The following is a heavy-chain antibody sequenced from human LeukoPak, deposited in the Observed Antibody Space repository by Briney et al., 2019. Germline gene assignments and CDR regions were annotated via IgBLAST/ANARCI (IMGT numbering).Heavy chain of an antibody. CDR1: GFTFSNYA. J-gene: IGHJ6*04. CDR2: ISSSSSYI. CDR3: ARSQWLPDV. V-gene: IGHV3-21*01. D-gene: IGHD6-19*01. Sequence: GGSLRLSCAAAGFTFSNYAMGWVRQAPGKGLEWVSSISSSSSYIYYADSVKGRFTISTDNAKNSLYLQMNSLRAEDTAVYYCARSQWLPDVWGKGTTVTISS.